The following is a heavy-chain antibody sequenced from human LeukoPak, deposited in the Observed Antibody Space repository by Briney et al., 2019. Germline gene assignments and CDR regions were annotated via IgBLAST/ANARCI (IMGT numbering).Heavy chain of an antibody. Sequence: GGSLRLSCAASGFTFSSYDMNWVRQAPGKALEWVSSITSSGTYIFYADSVKGRFTISRDNAKNSLYLQMNSLRAEDTAVYYCARDLGYSSGPNYWGQGTRVTVSS. CDR2: ITSSGTYI. CDR1: GFTFSSYD. CDR3: ARDLGYSSGPNY. J-gene: IGHJ4*02. D-gene: IGHD6-19*01. V-gene: IGHV3-21*01.